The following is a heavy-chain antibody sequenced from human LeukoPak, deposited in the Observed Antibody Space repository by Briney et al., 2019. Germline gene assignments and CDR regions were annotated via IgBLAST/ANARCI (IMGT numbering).Heavy chain of an antibody. CDR1: GYTFTGYY. CDR2: INPNSGGT. Sequence: ASVKVSCKASGYTFTGYYMHWVRQAPGQGLEWMGWINPNSGGTNYAQKFQGRVTMTRDTSISTAYMELSRLRSDDTAVYYCAREWELLYYFDYWGQGTLVTVSS. D-gene: IGHD1-26*01. J-gene: IGHJ4*02. CDR3: AREWELLYYFDY. V-gene: IGHV1-2*02.